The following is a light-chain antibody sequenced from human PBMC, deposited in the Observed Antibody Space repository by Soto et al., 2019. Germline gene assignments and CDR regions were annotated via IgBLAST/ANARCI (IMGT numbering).Light chain of an antibody. CDR3: TSYTSPIPYV. Sequence: QSVLTQPASVSGSPGQSITISCTGSSNDVGGYNYVSWYQQHPGQTPKLIIYEVSDRPSGVSPRFSGSKSGNTASLTISGLQVEDGADYFCTSYTSPIPYVFGSGTKVTVL. CDR1: SNDVGGYNY. CDR2: EVS. J-gene: IGLJ1*01. V-gene: IGLV2-14*01.